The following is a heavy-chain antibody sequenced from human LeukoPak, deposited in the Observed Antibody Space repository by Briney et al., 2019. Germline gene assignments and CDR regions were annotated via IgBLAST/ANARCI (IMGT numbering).Heavy chain of an antibody. CDR3: ARDLVTDYDFWSGYMFDP. Sequence: ASVKVSCKASGYTFTSYDINWVRQATGQGLEWMGWMNPNSGNTGYAQKFQGRVTITADKSTSTAYMELSSLRSEDTAVYYCARDLVTDYDFWSGYMFDPWGQGTLVTVSS. J-gene: IGHJ5*02. V-gene: IGHV1-8*01. CDR2: MNPNSGNT. D-gene: IGHD3-3*01. CDR1: GYTFTSYD.